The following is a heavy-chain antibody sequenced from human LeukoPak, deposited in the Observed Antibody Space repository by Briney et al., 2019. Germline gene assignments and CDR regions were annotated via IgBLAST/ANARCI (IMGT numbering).Heavy chain of an antibody. CDR3: ARATYYYDSSGYSKFDY. J-gene: IGHJ4*02. Sequence: ASVKVSCKASGYTFTSYGISWVRKAPGQGLEWMGWISAYNGNTNYAQKLQGRVTMTTDTSTSTAYMELRSLRSDDTAVYYCARATYYYDSSGYSKFDYWGQGTLVTVSS. D-gene: IGHD3-22*01. CDR1: GYTFTSYG. CDR2: ISAYNGNT. V-gene: IGHV1-18*01.